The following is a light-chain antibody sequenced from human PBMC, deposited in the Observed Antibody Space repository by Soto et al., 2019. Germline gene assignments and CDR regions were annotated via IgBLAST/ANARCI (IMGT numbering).Light chain of an antibody. V-gene: IGLV1-44*01. CDR3: AAWDDSLNGSYV. CDR1: SSNIGGNT. Sequence: SVLTQPPSASGTPGQRVTLSCSGNSSNIGGNTVTWYQQLPGAAPKLLIYSNNQRPSGVPDRFSGSKSGTSASLAISGLQSEDEADYYCAAWDDSLNGSYVFGTGTKVTVL. CDR2: SNN. J-gene: IGLJ1*01.